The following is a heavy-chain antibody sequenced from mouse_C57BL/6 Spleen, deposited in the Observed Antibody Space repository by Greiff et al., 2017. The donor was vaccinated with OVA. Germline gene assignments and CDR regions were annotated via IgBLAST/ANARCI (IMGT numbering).Heavy chain of an antibody. CDR2: IDPEGGDT. CDR1: GFNIKDYY. CDR3: TTDDYDGVPDV. V-gene: IGHV14-1*01. Sequence: VQLQQSGAELVRPGASVKLSCTASGFNIKDYYMHWVKQRPEQGLEWIGRIDPEGGDTEYAPKFQGKATMTADTSSNTAYLQLSSLTSEDTAVYYCTTDDYDGVPDVWGKGTTVTVSS. D-gene: IGHD2-4*01. J-gene: IGHJ1*03.